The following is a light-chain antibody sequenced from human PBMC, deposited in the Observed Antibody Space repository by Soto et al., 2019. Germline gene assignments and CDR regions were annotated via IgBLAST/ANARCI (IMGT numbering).Light chain of an antibody. CDR3: QKYNGYSRA. CDR1: QSISHW. CDR2: GTS. V-gene: IGKV1-5*01. J-gene: IGKJ1*01. Sequence: DIQMTQSPSALSASVGDRVTITCRASQSISHWLSWYQQKPGRAPKLLIYGTSTLQSGVPSRFSGSESGTECTLTITSLQPDDFETYYCQKYNGYSRAFGQGTKVEVK.